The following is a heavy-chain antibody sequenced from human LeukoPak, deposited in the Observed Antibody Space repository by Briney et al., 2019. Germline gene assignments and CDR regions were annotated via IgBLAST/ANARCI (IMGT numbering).Heavy chain of an antibody. D-gene: IGHD6-19*01. CDR3: AREAGWNFNAFDI. CDR2: IHGSGST. CDR1: RGSVSSYP. Sequence: SETLSVTCTVSRGSVSSYPWNWIRQPAGKGLEYIGRIHGSGSTNYIPSLMGRVTMSVDSSKNQISLRLTSVTAADTAVYFCAREAGWNFNAFDIWGQGTMVTV. V-gene: IGHV4-4*07. J-gene: IGHJ3*02.